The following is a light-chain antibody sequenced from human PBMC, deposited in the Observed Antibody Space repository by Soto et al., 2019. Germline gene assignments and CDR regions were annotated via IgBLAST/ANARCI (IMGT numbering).Light chain of an antibody. CDR3: SSYTSSSTWV. Sequence: QSALTQPASVSGSPGQSITISCTGTGSDIGDYNYVSWYQQHPGKAPKLMIYEVSYRPSGVSNRFSGSKSGNTASLTISGLQADDEADYYCSSYTSSSTWVFVGGTKLTVL. J-gene: IGLJ3*02. V-gene: IGLV2-14*01. CDR1: GSDIGDYNY. CDR2: EVS.